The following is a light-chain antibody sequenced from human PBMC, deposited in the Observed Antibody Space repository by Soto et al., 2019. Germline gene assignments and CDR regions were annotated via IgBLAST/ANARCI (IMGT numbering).Light chain of an antibody. CDR2: GAS. CDR1: QSVDSD. Sequence: EVVVTQSPATLSVSPGERVTLSCRASQSVDSDVAWFQHKPGQAPRLLIYGASTRAAGIPGRFSGSGYETDFTLTISRLEPEDFAVYYCQQYGSSPPLTFGGGTKVEIK. CDR3: QQYGSSPPLT. J-gene: IGKJ4*01. V-gene: IGKV3-20*01.